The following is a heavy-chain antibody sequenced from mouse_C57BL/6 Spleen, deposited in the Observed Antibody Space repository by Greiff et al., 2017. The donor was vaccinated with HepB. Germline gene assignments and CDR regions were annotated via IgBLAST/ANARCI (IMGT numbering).Heavy chain of an antibody. CDR3: ARHYYGSTLDY. Sequence: EVQLVESGGGLVQPGGSLSLSCAASGFTFTDYYMSWVRQPPGKALEWLGFIRNKANGYTTEYSSSVKGRFTISRDNSQSILYLQMNALRAEDSATYYCARHYYGSTLDYWGQGTTLTVSS. J-gene: IGHJ2*01. CDR2: IRNKANGYTT. CDR1: GFTFTDYY. D-gene: IGHD1-1*01. V-gene: IGHV7-3*01.